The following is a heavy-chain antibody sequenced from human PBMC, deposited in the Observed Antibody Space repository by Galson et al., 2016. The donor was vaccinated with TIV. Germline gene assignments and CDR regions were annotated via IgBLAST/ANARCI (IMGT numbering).Heavy chain of an antibody. D-gene: IGHD4-17*01. Sequence: ETLSLTCTVSGGSITSYYWTWIRQPPGKGLEWIGYIYYTGSTTYNPSLKSRVTISVDTSKKQFSLKLSSVTAADTAVYYCARGLDYGDRRGWEYWGQGTLVTVSS. J-gene: IGHJ4*02. V-gene: IGHV4-59*01. CDR3: ARGLDYGDRRGWEY. CDR2: IYYTGST. CDR1: GGSITSYY.